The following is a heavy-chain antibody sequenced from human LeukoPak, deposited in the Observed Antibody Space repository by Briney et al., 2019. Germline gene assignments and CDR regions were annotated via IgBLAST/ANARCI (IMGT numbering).Heavy chain of an antibody. V-gene: IGHV4-4*07. Sequence: SETLXLTCTVSGGSISSYYWSWLRQPAGKGLEWIGRIYTSGSTNYNPSLKSRVTMSVDTSKNQFSLKLSSVTAADTAVYYCAREDSSGTKPFDYWGQGTLVTVSS. CDR1: GGSISSYY. D-gene: IGHD6-19*01. CDR2: IYTSGST. CDR3: AREDSSGTKPFDY. J-gene: IGHJ4*02.